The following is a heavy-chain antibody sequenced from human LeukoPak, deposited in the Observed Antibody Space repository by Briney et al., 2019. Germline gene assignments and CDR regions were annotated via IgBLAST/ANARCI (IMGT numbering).Heavy chain of an antibody. CDR3: AREFGKYYYDSSGYYPDY. J-gene: IGHJ4*02. D-gene: IGHD3-22*01. CDR2: INSDGSST. Sequence: GGSLRLSCAASGFTFSSYWMHWVRQAPGKGLVWVSRINSDGSSTSYADSVKGRFTISRDNAKNSLYLQMNSLRAEDTAVYYCAREFGKYYYDSSGYYPDYWGQRTLVTLSS. V-gene: IGHV3-74*01. CDR1: GFTFSSYW.